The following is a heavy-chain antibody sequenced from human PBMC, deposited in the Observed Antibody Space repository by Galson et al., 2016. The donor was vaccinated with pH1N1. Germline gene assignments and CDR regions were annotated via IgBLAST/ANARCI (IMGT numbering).Heavy chain of an antibody. CDR2: IKQDGSQK. J-gene: IGHJ4*02. D-gene: IGHD4-11*01. V-gene: IGHV3-7*04. CDR1: GFNFSDYW. CDR3: ARKGLPDY. Sequence: SLRLSCAASGFNFSDYWMAWVRQAPGKGLEWVANIKQDGSQKYYVDSVKGRSTISRDNAKNSLYLHMNSLRADDTAVYYCARKGLPDYWGQGTLVTVSS.